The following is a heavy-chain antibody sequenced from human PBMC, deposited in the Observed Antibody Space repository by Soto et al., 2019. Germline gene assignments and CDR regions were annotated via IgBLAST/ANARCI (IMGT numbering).Heavy chain of an antibody. J-gene: IGHJ4*02. CDR2: INTYNGNT. CDR3: ARDPAYYGRSGYPFEY. V-gene: IGHV1-18*01. CDR1: GYTFTSYG. D-gene: IGHD3-22*01. Sequence: QVQLVQSGAEVKKPGASVKVSCKASGYTFTSYGISWVRQAPGQGLEWMGWINTYNGNTNHARKFQGRDTLTTDTSTSTDYIEVRSLRSDDTAVYYCARDPAYYGRSGYPFEYWGQGTLVTVSS.